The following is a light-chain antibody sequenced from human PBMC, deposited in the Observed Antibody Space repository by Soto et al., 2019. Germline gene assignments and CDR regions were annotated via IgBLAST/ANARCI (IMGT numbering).Light chain of an antibody. CDR3: SSYTSRRTYV. CDR1: SSDVGNYNC. J-gene: IGLJ1*01. V-gene: IGLV2-18*02. Sequence: QSALTQPPSVSGSPGQSITISCTGTSSDVGNYNCVSWYQQPPGTAPKVIIYEVSNRPSGVPDRFSGSKSGNTASLTISGLQAEDEADYFCSSYTSRRTYVFGTGTKLTVL. CDR2: EVS.